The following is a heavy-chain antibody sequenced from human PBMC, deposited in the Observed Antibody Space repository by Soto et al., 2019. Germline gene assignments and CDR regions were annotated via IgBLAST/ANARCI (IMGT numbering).Heavy chain of an antibody. D-gene: IGHD6-13*01. CDR3: AAIAAAGTRPSWFDP. CDR2: INAGNGNT. Sequence: GASVKVSCKASGYTFTSYAMHWVRQAPGQRLEWMGWINAGNGNTKYSQKFQGRVTITRDTSASTAYMELSSLRSEDTAVYYCAAIAAAGTRPSWFDPWGQGTLVTV. J-gene: IGHJ5*02. CDR1: GYTFTSYA. V-gene: IGHV1-3*01.